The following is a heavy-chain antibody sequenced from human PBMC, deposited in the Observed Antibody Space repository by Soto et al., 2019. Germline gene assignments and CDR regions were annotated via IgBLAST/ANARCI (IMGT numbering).Heavy chain of an antibody. CDR2: SRSGGNDI. Sequence: RGSLLVCWEASVFPFSLYSLNWVRQAPGKGLEWVSSSRSGGNDISYAESVDGRFFTSRDNVNNVLYLDINNLRPEDTAVYYCASMAYWGQGTLVTVSS. J-gene: IGHJ4*02. CDR3: ASMAY. CDR1: VFPFSLYS. V-gene: IGHV3-21*06.